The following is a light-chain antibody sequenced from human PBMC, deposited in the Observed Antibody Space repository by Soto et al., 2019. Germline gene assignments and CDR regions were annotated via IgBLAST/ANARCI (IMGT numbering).Light chain of an antibody. V-gene: IGLV2-14*01. CDR2: DVS. J-gene: IGLJ2*01. CDR3: NSYTTRGTVV. CDR1: SSDIGGYKY. Sequence: QSVLTQHASVSWSPGQSITISCTGTSSDIGGYKYVSWYQQHPGKAPKLMIYDVSNRPSGVSNRFSGSKSGYTASLTISGLQAEDEADYYCNSYTTRGTVVFGGGTKLTVL.